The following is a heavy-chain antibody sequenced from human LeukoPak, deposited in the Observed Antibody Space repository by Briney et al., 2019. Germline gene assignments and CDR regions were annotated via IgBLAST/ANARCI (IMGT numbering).Heavy chain of an antibody. CDR2: IFHTGTT. CDR1: GYSISRAFH. CDR3: ARAGPFCSGGSCYFDS. Sequence: SETLSLTCAVSGYSISRAFHWGWVRQSPGKGLEWLGNIFHTGTTYYNPSLKSRLTISLDTSKNQFSLKLDSGTAADTAVYYCARAGPFCSGGSCYFDSWGQGTLVTVSS. J-gene: IGHJ4*02. V-gene: IGHV4-38-2*01. D-gene: IGHD2-15*01.